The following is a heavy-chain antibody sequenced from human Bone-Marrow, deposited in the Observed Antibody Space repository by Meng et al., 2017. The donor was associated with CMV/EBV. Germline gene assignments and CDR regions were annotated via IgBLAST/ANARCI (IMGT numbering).Heavy chain of an antibody. J-gene: IGHJ3*02. CDR2: IRDDGSNK. Sequence: GGSLRLSCAASGFTFSTYGMHWVRQAPGKGLEWVAFIRDDGSNKYYADSVKGRFTISRDNSKNTLFLQMNSLRPEDTAVYYCARVYHQILDRHAFDIWGQGTMVTVSS. CDR3: ARVYHQILDRHAFDI. CDR1: GFTFSTYG. V-gene: IGHV3-30*02. D-gene: IGHD2-2*01.